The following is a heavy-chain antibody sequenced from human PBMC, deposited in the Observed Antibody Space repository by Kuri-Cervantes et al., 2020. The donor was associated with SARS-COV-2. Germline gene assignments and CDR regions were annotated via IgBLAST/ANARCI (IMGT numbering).Heavy chain of an antibody. V-gene: IGHV3-48*02. CDR2: ISSSSRTM. CDR3: ARYGFGYSTFYGMDV. D-gene: IGHD6-13*01. CDR1: GFTFSNYD. J-gene: IGHJ6*02. Sequence: GGSLRLSCAASGFTFSNYDMNWVRQAPGKGLEWVSYISSSSRTMYNADSVKGRFTISRDNVKNSLYLQMNSLRDEDTAVYYCARYGFGYSTFYGMDVWGQGTTVTVSS.